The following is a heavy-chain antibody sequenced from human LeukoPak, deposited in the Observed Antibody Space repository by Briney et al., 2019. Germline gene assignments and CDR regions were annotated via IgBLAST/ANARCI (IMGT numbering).Heavy chain of an antibody. V-gene: IGHV4-39*07. CDR3: ARVDGSCSGGSCPSGNWFDP. CDR1: GGSISSSSYY. Sequence: NPSETLSLTCTVSGGSISSSSYYWGWIRQPPGKGLEWIGNVYYSGSTYYNPSLKSRVTISVDKSKNLFSLKLSSVTAADTAVYYCARVDGSCSGGSCPSGNWFDPWGQGTLVTVSS. J-gene: IGHJ5*02. D-gene: IGHD2-15*01. CDR2: VYYSGST.